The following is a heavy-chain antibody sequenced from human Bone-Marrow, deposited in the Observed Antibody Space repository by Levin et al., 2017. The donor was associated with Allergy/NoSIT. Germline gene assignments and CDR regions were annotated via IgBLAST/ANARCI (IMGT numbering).Heavy chain of an antibody. J-gene: IGHJ4*01. Sequence: SETLSLTCAVSGGSVSSENYSWTWIRQPPGKGLEWIGNIYPSGSIYSNPSLRGRVTISLDRSKNQFSLKLSSVTAADTAVYYCATFPAEPGGYYDHWGQGILVTVSS. V-gene: IGHV4-30-2*01. CDR3: ATFPAEPGGYYDH. CDR2: IYPSGSI. D-gene: IGHD2/OR15-2a*01. CDR1: GGSVSSENYS.